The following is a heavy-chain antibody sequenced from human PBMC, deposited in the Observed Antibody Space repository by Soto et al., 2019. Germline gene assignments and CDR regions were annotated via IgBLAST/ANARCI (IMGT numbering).Heavy chain of an antibody. CDR3: AREVQWLVHGGGAFDI. CDR1: GDSVSSNSAA. CDR2: TYYRSKWYN. D-gene: IGHD6-19*01. Sequence: SHTLSLTCAISGDSVSSNSAAWNWIRQSPSRGLEWMGRTYYRSKWYNDYAVSVKSRITINPETSKNQFSLQLNSVAPEDTAVYYCAREVQWLVHGGGAFDIWGQGTMVTVSS. V-gene: IGHV6-1*01. J-gene: IGHJ3*02.